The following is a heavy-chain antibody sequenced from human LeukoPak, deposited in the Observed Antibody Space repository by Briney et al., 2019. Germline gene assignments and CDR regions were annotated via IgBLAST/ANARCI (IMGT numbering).Heavy chain of an antibody. CDR2: ISGSGGST. CDR3: AKESAYGDYSESSPVDY. D-gene: IGHD4-17*01. V-gene: IGHV3-23*01. J-gene: IGHJ4*02. CDR1: GFTFSSYA. Sequence: GGSLRLSCAASGFTFSSYAMSWVRQAPGKGLEWVSAISGSGGSTYYADSVKSRFTISRDNSKNTLYLQMNSLRAEDTAVYYCAKESAYGDYSESSPVDYWGQGTLVTVSS.